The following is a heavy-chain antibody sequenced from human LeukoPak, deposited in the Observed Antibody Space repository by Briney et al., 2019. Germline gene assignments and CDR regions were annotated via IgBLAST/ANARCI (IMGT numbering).Heavy chain of an antibody. D-gene: IGHD3-10*01. Sequence: GGSLRLSCAASGFTFSIYAMSWVRQAPGKGLEWVSTVGGRGHCTFYADSVKGRFNISRDNSKNTLYLQTNSLRAEDTAVYFCARDGYYYGSGFLDYWGQGPLVTVSS. J-gene: IGHJ4*02. V-gene: IGHV3-23*01. CDR3: ARDGYYYGSGFLDY. CDR1: GFTFSIYA. CDR2: VGGRGHCT.